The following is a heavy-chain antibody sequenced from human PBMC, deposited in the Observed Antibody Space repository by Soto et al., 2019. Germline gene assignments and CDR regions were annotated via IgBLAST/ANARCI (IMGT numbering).Heavy chain of an antibody. D-gene: IGHD1-26*01. Sequence: EVQLVESGGGLIQPGGSLRLSCAASGFTVGSNYMSWVRQAPGKGLEWVSVIYSGGTTYYADSVKGRFTISRDNSKNTLYLQMNSLRAEDTAVYYCAREISGSYTFDYWGQGTLVTVSS. V-gene: IGHV3-53*01. CDR2: IYSGGTT. CDR3: AREISGSYTFDY. J-gene: IGHJ4*02. CDR1: GFTVGSNY.